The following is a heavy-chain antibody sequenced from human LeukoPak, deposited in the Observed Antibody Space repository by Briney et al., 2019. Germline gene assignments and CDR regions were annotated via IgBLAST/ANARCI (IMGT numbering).Heavy chain of an antibody. J-gene: IGHJ3*01. V-gene: IGHV4-39*01. D-gene: IGHD6-13*01. CDR3: ARHEGPYSSSWYIA. CDR1: GGSISSSSYY. Sequence: PSETLSLTCTVSGGSISSSSYYWGWIRQPLGKGLEWIGSIYYSGSTYYNPSLKSRVTISVDTSKNQFSLKLSSVTAADTAVYYCARHEGPYSSSWYIAWGQGTMVTVSS. CDR2: IYYSGST.